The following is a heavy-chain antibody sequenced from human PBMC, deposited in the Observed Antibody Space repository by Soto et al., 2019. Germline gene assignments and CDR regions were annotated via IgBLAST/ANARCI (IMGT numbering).Heavy chain of an antibody. CDR3: ARADSSSHQTVYYYYGMDV. Sequence: SETLSLTCAVYGGSFSGYYWSWIRQPPGKGLEWIGEINHSGSTNYNPSLKSRVTISVDTSKNQFSLKLSSVTAADTAVYYCARADSSSHQTVYYYYGMDVWGQGTTVTVSS. V-gene: IGHV4-34*01. D-gene: IGHD6-6*01. CDR2: INHSGST. CDR1: GGSFSGYY. J-gene: IGHJ6*02.